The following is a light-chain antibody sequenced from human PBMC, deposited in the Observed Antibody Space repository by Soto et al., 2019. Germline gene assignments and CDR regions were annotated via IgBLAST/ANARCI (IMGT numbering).Light chain of an antibody. V-gene: IGKV3-15*01. CDR1: QSVRNK. Sequence: ETVLTQSPAPLSVSPGEGATLSCRASQSVRNKVAWYQHKPGQPPRLLIYDASTRATGTPARFSAGGSGTYVTLASSSLQSEDFAVYSWQQYDDWPPGTVGQGTKVEIK. J-gene: IGKJ1*01. CDR3: QQYDDWPPGT. CDR2: DAS.